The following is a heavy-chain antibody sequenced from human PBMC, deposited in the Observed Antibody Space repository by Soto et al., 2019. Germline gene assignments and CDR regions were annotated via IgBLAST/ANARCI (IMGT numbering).Heavy chain of an antibody. Sequence: GGSLRLSCXASGFTFSSYDMHWVRQATGKGLEWVSAIGTAGDTYYPGSVKGRFTISRENAKNSLYLQMNSLRAGDTAVYYCARERSSSGLDYWGQGTLVTVSS. CDR3: ARERSSSGLDY. CDR2: IGTAGDT. J-gene: IGHJ4*02. CDR1: GFTFSSYD. V-gene: IGHV3-13*01. D-gene: IGHD6-13*01.